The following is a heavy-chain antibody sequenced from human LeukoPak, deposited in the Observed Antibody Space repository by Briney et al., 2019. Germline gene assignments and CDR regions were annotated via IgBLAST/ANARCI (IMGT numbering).Heavy chain of an antibody. V-gene: IGHV3-48*01. CDR2: ISSSSSTI. D-gene: IGHD2-21*02. J-gene: IGHJ4*02. Sequence: GGSLRLSCAASGFTFSSYSMNWVRQAPGKGLEWLSYISSSSSTIYYADSVEGRFTISRDNAKTSLYPQMNSVRAADTAVYLCARAGVVTGDFDYWGQGTLVTVSS. CDR3: ARAGVVTGDFDY. CDR1: GFTFSSYS.